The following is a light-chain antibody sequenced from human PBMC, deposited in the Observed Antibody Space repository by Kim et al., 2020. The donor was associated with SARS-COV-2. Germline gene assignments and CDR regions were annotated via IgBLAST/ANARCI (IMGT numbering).Light chain of an antibody. CDR1: HIINTS. Sequence: ASVGDTSTISCGTRHIINTSLAWYQQKPGKAPKLLIYAASSWDTGVPARFSGSGSGTDFTLTISSLQPEDFAAYYCQHDNSSPWTFGPGTKVDIK. J-gene: IGKJ3*01. V-gene: IGKV1-12*02. CDR3: QHDNSSPWT. CDR2: AAS.